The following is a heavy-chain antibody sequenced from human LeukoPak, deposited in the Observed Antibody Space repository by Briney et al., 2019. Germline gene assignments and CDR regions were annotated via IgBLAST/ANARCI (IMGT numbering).Heavy chain of an antibody. V-gene: IGHV3-30*02. J-gene: IGHJ4*02. CDR2: ARYDGSNK. D-gene: IGHD6-19*01. CDR1: GFTFSSYG. Sequence: PGGSLRLSCAASGFTFSSYGMHWVRQAPGKGLEWVAFARYDGSNKYYADSVKGRFTISRDNSKNTLYLQMNSLRAEDTAVYYCAKGTAVAGSYFDYWGQGTLVTVSS. CDR3: AKGTAVAGSYFDY.